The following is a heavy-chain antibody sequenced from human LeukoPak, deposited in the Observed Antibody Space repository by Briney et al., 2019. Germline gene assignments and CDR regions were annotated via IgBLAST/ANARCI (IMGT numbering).Heavy chain of an antibody. CDR1: GFTFSSYG. CDR2: ISYDGSNK. J-gene: IGHJ4*02. V-gene: IGHV3-30*18. CDR3: AKSTVTTEGGGYYFDY. Sequence: PGGSLRLSCAASGFTFSSYGMHWVRQAPGKGLEWVAVISYDGSNKYYADSVKGRFTISRDNSKNTLYLQMNSLRAEDTAVYYCAKSTVTTEGGGYYFDYWGQGTLVTVSS. D-gene: IGHD4-17*01.